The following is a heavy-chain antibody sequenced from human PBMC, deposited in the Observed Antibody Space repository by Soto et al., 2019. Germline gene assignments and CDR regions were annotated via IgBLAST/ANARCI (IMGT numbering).Heavy chain of an antibody. V-gene: IGHV1-46*01. CDR3: AREGGNCSGCSCYGYRFDY. D-gene: IGHD2-15*01. CDR2: INPSGGST. Sequence: ASVKVSCKASGYTFTSYYMHWVRQAPGQGLEWMGIINPSGGSTSYAQKFQGRVTMTRDTSTSTVYMELSSLRSEDTAVYYCAREGGNCSGCSCYGYRFDYWGQGSLVTVSS. CDR1: GYTFTSYY. J-gene: IGHJ4*02.